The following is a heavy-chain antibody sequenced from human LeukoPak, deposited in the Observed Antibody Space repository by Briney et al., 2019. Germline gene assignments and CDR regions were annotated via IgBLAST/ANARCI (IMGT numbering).Heavy chain of an antibody. Sequence: SETLSLTCTVSGDSISSSYWSWIRQPPGKGLEWIGYISYSGSASSNPSLRSRVTISVDTSKNQFSLRLTSVTAADTAMYYCARGGQLNWFDPWGQGTLVTVSS. D-gene: IGHD5-18*01. CDR1: GDSISSSY. V-gene: IGHV4-59*01. CDR3: ARGGQLNWFDP. J-gene: IGHJ5*02. CDR2: ISYSGSA.